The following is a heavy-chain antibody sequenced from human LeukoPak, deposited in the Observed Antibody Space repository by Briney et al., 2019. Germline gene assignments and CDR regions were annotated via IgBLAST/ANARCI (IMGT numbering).Heavy chain of an antibody. V-gene: IGHV4-59*01. CDR2: IYYSGST. Sequence: SETLSLTCTVSGGSISSYYWSWIRQPPGKGLEWIGYIYYSGSTNYNPSLKSRVTISVDTSKNQFSLKLSSVTAADTAVYYCAREEWELGGHDYWGQGTLVTVSS. D-gene: IGHD1-26*01. J-gene: IGHJ4*02. CDR3: AREEWELGGHDY. CDR1: GGSISSYY.